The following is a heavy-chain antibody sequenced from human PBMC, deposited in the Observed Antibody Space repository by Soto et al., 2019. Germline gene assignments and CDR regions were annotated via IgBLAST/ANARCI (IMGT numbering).Heavy chain of an antibody. D-gene: IGHD6-13*01. J-gene: IGHJ3*01. CDR3: ARVCVAAAGGVRFDAFDF. Sequence: QVQLQESGPGLVKPSGTLSLTCAVSSGSISSSNWWSWVRQPPGKGLEWIGEIYHSGSTNYNPSLKWRVTRSVDKSKNQFSLKLSSVTAADTAVYYGARVCVAAAGGVRFDAFDFWGQGTMVTVSS. V-gene: IGHV4-4*02. CDR1: SGSISSSNW. CDR2: IYHSGST.